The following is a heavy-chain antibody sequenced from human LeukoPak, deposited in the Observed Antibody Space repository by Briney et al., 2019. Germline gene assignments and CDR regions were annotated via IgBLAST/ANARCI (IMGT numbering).Heavy chain of an antibody. V-gene: IGHV3-30*18. J-gene: IGHJ6*02. CDR3: AKSRRDHSSSWYYYYGMDV. CDR2: ISYDGSNK. D-gene: IGHD6-13*01. Sequence: GRSLRLSCAASGFTFSSYAMHWVRQAPGKGLEWVAVISYDGSNKYYADSVKGRFTISRDNSKNTLYLQMNSLRAEDTAVYYCAKSRRDHSSSWYYYYGMDVWGQGTTVTVSS. CDR1: GFTFSSYA.